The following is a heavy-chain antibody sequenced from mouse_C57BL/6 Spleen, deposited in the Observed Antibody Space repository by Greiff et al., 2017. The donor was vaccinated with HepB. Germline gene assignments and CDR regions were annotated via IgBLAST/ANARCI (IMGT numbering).Heavy chain of an antibody. CDR2: ISSGGSYT. D-gene: IGHD1-1*01. V-gene: IGHV5-6*01. J-gene: IGHJ3*01. Sequence: EVNVVESGGDLVKPGGSLKLSCAASGFTFSSYGMSWVRQTPDKRLEWVATISSGGSYTYYPDSVKGRFTISRDNAKNTLYLQMSSLKSEDTAMYYCARDYYGSSPAWFAYWGQGTLVTVSA. CDR3: ARDYYGSSPAWFAY. CDR1: GFTFSSYG.